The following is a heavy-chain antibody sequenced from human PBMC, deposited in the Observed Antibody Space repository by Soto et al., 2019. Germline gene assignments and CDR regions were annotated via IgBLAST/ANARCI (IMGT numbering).Heavy chain of an antibody. D-gene: IGHD6-13*01. CDR1: GGSISSSSYY. Sequence: QLQLQESGPGLVKPSETLSLTCTVSGGSISSSSYYWGWIRQPPGKGLEWIGSIYYSGSTYYNPSIKSRVTITVATSKNQCSLKLSYVTAEDTAVYYCARRGSSSWYGYWGQGTLVTVSS. CDR2: IYYSGST. J-gene: IGHJ4*02. V-gene: IGHV4-39*01. CDR3: ARRGSSSWYGY.